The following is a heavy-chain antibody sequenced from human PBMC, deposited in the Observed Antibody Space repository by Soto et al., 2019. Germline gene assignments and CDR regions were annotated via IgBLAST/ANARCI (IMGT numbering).Heavy chain of an antibody. V-gene: IGHV4-59*01. Sequence: SETLSLTCTVSGGSISSYYWSWIRQPPGKGLEWIGYIYYSGSTNYNPSLKSRVTISVDTSKNQFSLKLSSVTAADTAVYYCARVSEGPRVGALFDYWGQGTLVTVSS. CDR1: GGSISSYY. CDR3: ARVSEGPRVGALFDY. D-gene: IGHD3-10*01. J-gene: IGHJ4*02. CDR2: IYYSGST.